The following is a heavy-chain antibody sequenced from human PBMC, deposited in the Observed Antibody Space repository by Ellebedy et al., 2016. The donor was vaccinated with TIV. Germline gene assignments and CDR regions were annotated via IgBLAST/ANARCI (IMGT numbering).Heavy chain of an antibody. Sequence: ASVKVSXKASGYTFTGYYMHWVRQAPGQGLEWMGWTNPNSGGTNYAQKFQGRVTMTRDTSISTAYMELSRLRSDDTAVYYCAREIVVVTASAFDIWGQGTMVTVSS. CDR2: TNPNSGGT. V-gene: IGHV1-2*02. CDR1: GYTFTGYY. CDR3: AREIVVVTASAFDI. D-gene: IGHD2-21*02. J-gene: IGHJ3*02.